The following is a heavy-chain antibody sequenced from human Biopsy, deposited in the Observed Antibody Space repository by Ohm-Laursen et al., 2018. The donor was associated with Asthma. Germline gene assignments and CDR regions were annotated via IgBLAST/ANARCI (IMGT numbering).Heavy chain of an antibody. J-gene: IGHJ5*02. Sequence: SLRLSCTASGFTFSSYAMHWVRQAPGKGLVWVSRINSDGSSTSYADSVKGRFTISRDNAKNSLYLQMNSPRAEDTAVYYCARPAAPFGGDWFDPWGQGTLVTVSS. V-gene: IGHV3-74*01. CDR2: INSDGSST. CDR3: ARPAAPFGGDWFDP. D-gene: IGHD2-2*01. CDR1: GFTFSSYA.